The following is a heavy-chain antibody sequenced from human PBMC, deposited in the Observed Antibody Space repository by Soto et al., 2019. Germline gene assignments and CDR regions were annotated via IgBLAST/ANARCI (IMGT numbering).Heavy chain of an antibody. V-gene: IGHV5-51*01. CDR1: GYNFAVYW. CDR2: IYPSDSDT. J-gene: IGHJ4*02. Sequence: PGESLKISCTGSGYNFAVYWIAWVRQMPGKGLDLMGIIYPSDSDTRYRPSFQGQVTISADKSISSAYLQWSSLRASDTAMYYCARGGVSTRTFDYWGQGTPVTVSS. CDR3: ARGGVSTRTFDY. D-gene: IGHD3-3*01.